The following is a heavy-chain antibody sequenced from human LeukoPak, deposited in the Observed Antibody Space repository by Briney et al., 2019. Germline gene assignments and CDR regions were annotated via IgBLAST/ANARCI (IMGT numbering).Heavy chain of an antibody. CDR1: GFTFSDYY. D-gene: IGHD3-22*01. J-gene: IGHJ3*02. CDR2: ISSSGSTI. Sequence: GGSLRLSCAASGFTFSDYYMSWIRQAPGKGLEWVSYISSSGSTIYYADSVKGRFTISRDNAKNSLYLQMNSLRAEDTAVYYCARESRDSRTPRAFDIWGQGTMVTVSS. V-gene: IGHV3-11*01. CDR3: ARESRDSRTPRAFDI.